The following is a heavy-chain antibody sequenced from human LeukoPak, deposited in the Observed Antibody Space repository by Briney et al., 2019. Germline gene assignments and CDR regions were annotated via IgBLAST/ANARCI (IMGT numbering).Heavy chain of an antibody. J-gene: IGHJ6*03. D-gene: IGHD6-13*01. CDR2: IYHSGST. Sequence: SETLSLTCAVSGGSISSSNWWSWVRQPPGKGLEWIGEIYHSGSTNYNPSLKSRVTISVDKSKNQFSLKLSSVTAADTAVYYCARIPAAWGDYYYMDVWGKGTTVTVSS. CDR3: ARIPAAWGDYYYMDV. CDR1: GGSISSSNW. V-gene: IGHV4-4*02.